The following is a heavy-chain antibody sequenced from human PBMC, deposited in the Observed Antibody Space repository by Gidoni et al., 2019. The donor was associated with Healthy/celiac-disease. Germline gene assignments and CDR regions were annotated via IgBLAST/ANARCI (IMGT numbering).Heavy chain of an antibody. CDR3: AKDIMGDGGIAVAGTWGFDY. V-gene: IGHV3-9*01. J-gene: IGHJ4*02. CDR1: GFTFDDYA. D-gene: IGHD6-19*01. Sequence: EVQLVESGGGLVQPGRSLRLSCAASGFTFDDYAMHWVRQAPGKGLEWVSGISWNSGSIGYADSVKGRFTISRDNAKNSLYLQMNSLRAEDTALYYCAKDIMGDGGIAVAGTWGFDYWGQGTLVTVSS. CDR2: ISWNSGSI.